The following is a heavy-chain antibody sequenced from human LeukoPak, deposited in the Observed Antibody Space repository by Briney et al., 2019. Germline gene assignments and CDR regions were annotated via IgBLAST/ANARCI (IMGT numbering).Heavy chain of an antibody. CDR3: ARNDYDGKTGRHY. Sequence: SQTLSLTCAVSGDSISSGDYSWTWIRQPPEKGLEWIGYIHHSGSTYYNPSLKSRVTISIDRSKNQFSLKLNSVTAADTAVYYCARNDYDGKTGRHYWGQGTLVTVSS. CDR2: IHHSGST. CDR1: GDSISSGDYS. J-gene: IGHJ4*02. V-gene: IGHV4-30-2*01. D-gene: IGHD4-23*01.